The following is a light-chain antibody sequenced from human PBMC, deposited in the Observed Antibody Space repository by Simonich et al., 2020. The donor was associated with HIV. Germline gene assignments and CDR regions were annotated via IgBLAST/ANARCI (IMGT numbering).Light chain of an antibody. V-gene: IGLV2-14*01. Sequence: QSALTQPASVSGSPGQSIAISCTGTSSDVGDYNDVSWYQQRPGKAPNLMIYEVSKRPSGVSNRFSGAKSGNTASLTISGLQAEDEADYYCSSYKSSSTWVFGGGTKLTVL. CDR2: EVS. J-gene: IGLJ3*02. CDR1: SSDVGDYND. CDR3: SSYKSSSTWV.